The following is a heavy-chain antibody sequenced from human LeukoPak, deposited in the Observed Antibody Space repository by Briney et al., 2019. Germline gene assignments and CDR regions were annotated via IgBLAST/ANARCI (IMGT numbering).Heavy chain of an antibody. J-gene: IGHJ6*02. Sequence: GGSLRLSCAASGFTFSSYDMHWVRQATGKGLEWVSAIGTAGDTYYPGSVKGRFTISRENAKNSLYLQMNSLRAGDTAVYCCARGGYDFWSGETRMDVWGQGTTVTVSS. CDR3: ARGGYDFWSGETRMDV. D-gene: IGHD3-3*01. V-gene: IGHV3-13*01. CDR1: GFTFSSYD. CDR2: IGTAGDT.